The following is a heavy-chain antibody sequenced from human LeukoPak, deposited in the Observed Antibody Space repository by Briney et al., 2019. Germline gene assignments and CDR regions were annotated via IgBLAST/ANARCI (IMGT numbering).Heavy chain of an antibody. CDR2: IKSKTDGGTT. Sequence: GGSLRLSCVVSGFSFSNAWITWVRQAPGKGLEWVGRIKSKTDGGTTDYAAPVKGRFTISRDDSKNTLYLQMNSLKTEDTAVYYCTTDGDEPLAILTGYYYWGQGTLVTVSS. CDR3: TTDGDEPLAILTGYYY. CDR1: GFSFSNAW. D-gene: IGHD3-9*01. V-gene: IGHV3-15*01. J-gene: IGHJ4*02.